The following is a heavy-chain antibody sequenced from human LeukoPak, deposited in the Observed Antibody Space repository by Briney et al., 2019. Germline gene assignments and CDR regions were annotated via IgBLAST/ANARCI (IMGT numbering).Heavy chain of an antibody. CDR1: GGSFSGYY. D-gene: IGHD5-18*01. V-gene: IGHV4-34*01. CDR2: INHSGST. J-gene: IGHJ4*02. Sequence: PSETLSLTCAVYGGSFSGYYWSWIRQPPVKGLEWIGEINHSGSTNYNPSLKSRVTISVDTSKNQFSLKLSSVTAADTAVYYCARLRAGYSYGLANNDYWGQGTLVTVSS. CDR3: ARLRAGYSYGLANNDY.